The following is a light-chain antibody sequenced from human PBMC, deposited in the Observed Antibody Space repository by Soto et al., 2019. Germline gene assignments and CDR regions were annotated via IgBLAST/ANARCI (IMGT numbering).Light chain of an antibody. CDR3: QHYNSYSEA. V-gene: IGKV1-5*03. J-gene: IGKJ1*01. CDR2: KAS. Sequence: DIQMTQSPSTLSGSLGDRFTITCLASQTISSWLAWYQQKPGKATKLLIYKASTLKSGVPSRFSGSGSGTEFTLTISSLQPDDFTTYYCQHYNSYSEAFGQGTKVDI. CDR1: QTISSW.